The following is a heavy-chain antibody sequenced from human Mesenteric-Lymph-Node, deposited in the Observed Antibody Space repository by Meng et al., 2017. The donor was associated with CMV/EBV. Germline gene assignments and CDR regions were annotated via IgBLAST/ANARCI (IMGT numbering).Heavy chain of an antibody. Sequence: GESLKISCAASGFTFSSYSMNWVRQAPGKGLEWVSYISSSSSTIYYADSVKGRFTISRDNAKNSLYLQMNSLRAEDTAVYYCAGDFEVFTVWGQGTLVTVSS. CDR3: AGDFEVFTV. CDR2: ISSSSSTI. J-gene: IGHJ4*02. V-gene: IGHV3-48*04. D-gene: IGHD3-3*01. CDR1: GFTFSSYS.